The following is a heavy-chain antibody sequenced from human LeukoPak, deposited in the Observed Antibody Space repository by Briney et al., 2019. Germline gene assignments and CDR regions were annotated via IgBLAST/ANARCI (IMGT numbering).Heavy chain of an antibody. J-gene: IGHJ4*02. V-gene: IGHV4-38-2*02. CDR1: GYSINSGYY. Sequence: SETLSLTCTVSGYSINSGYYWGWVRQPPGKGLEWIGTIYHTGSTKYNPSLKSRVTLSVGTSRNQFSLRLSSVTAADTAVYYCARGFPYSASSGGIDSWGQGTLVTVSS. CDR2: IYHTGST. CDR3: ARGFPYSASSGGIDS. D-gene: IGHD6-6*01.